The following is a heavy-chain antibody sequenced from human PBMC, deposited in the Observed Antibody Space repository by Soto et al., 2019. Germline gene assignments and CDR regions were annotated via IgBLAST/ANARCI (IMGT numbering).Heavy chain of an antibody. J-gene: IGHJ5*02. CDR3: AGDGEITIFGVVMGGPNWFDP. V-gene: IGHV1-18*01. D-gene: IGHD3-3*01. Sequence: RASVQVSCKAAGYTFTSSGISWVRHAPGQGLEWMGWISAYNGNTNYAQKLQGRVTMTTDTSTSTAYMELRSLRSDDTAVYYCAGDGEITIFGVVMGGPNWFDPWGQGTLVTVSS. CDR1: GYTFTSSG. CDR2: ISAYNGNT.